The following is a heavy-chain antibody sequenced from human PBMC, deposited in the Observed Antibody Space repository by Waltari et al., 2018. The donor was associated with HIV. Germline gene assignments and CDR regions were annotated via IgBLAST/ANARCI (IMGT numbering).Heavy chain of an antibody. J-gene: IGHJ4*02. CDR2: IDHSGST. CDR1: GGSLRGSY. CDR3: ARGRTSLSSL. V-gene: IGHV4-34*01. Sequence: QVLLHQWGAGLLTPSETLSLTCDVYGGSLRGSYWSWIRQAPGMGLEWIGEIDHSGSTNYTPSLKSRISMSVDTSKSQFSLKLTSVTAADTAVYYCARGRTSLSSLWGQGSLVTVSA.